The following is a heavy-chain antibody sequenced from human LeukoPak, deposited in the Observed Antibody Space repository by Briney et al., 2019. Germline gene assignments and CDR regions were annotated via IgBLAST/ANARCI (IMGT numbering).Heavy chain of an antibody. CDR2: ISAYNGNT. V-gene: IGHV1-18*01. D-gene: IGHD3-3*01. Sequence: ASVKVSCKASGYTFTSYGISWVRQAPGQGLEWMGWISAYNGNTNYAQKLQGRVTMTTDTSTSTAYMELRSLRSDDTAVYYCARLRFLEWLSGGADAFDIWGQGTMVTVPS. CDR3: ARLRFLEWLSGGADAFDI. CDR1: GYTFTSYG. J-gene: IGHJ3*02.